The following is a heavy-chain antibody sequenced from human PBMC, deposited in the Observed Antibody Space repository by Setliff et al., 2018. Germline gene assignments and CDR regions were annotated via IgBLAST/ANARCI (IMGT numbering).Heavy chain of an antibody. D-gene: IGHD3-3*01. V-gene: IGHV4-31*03. CDR3: ARAIGPTSQLLLEWFPHYYYYYYMDV. J-gene: IGHJ6*03. CDR2: IYYSGST. Sequence: SETLSLTCTVSGGSISSGGCYWSWIRQHPGKGLEWIGYIYYSGSTYYNPSLKSRVTISVDTSKNQFSLKLSSVTAAATAVYYCARAIGPTSQLLLEWFPHYYYYYYMDVWGKGTTVTVSS. CDR1: GGSISSGGCY.